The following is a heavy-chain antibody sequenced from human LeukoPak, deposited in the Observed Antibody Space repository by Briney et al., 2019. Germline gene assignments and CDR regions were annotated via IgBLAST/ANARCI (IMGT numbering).Heavy chain of an antibody. Sequence: PGGSLRLSCAASGFTFSSYAMHWVRQAPGKGLEWVAVISYDGSNKYYADSVKGRFTISRDNSKNTLYLQMNSLRAEDTAVYYCAKDRSTMNPTHFDYWGQGTLVTVSS. CDR1: GFTFSSYA. J-gene: IGHJ4*02. D-gene: IGHD3-22*01. CDR2: ISYDGSNK. V-gene: IGHV3-30*04. CDR3: AKDRSTMNPTHFDY.